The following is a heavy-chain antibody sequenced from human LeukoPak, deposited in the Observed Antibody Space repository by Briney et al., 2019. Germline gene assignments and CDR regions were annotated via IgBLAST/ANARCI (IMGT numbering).Heavy chain of an antibody. V-gene: IGHV3-7*01. CDR2: INQDGSEK. Sequence: GGSLRLSCAASGFTFSGYWMSWVRQAPGKGLEWVANINQDGSEKYYVDSVKGRFTISRDNAKNSLFLQMGSLRVEDTAVYYCAREFTAEYNSSWYGFRNWGQGTLVSVSS. CDR1: GFTFSGYW. CDR3: AREFTAEYNSSWYGFRN. J-gene: IGHJ1*01. D-gene: IGHD6-13*01.